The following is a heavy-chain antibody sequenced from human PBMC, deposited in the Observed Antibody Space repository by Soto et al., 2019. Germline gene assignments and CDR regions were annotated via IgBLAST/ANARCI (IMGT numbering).Heavy chain of an antibody. CDR2: ISYDGSNK. CDR1: GFTFSDYG. CDR3: AKDYSRSMDV. Sequence: QVQLVESGGGVVQPGRSLRLSCAASGFTFSDYGMHWVRQAPGKGLEWVAVISYDGSNKFYTDSVKGRFTISRDNSKNTLYLQMNSLRAEDTAAYCCAKDYSRSMDVWGQGTTVTVSS. V-gene: IGHV3-30*18. J-gene: IGHJ6*02. D-gene: IGHD2-15*01.